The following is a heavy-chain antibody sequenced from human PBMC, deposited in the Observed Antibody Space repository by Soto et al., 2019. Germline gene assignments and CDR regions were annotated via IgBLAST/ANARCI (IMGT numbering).Heavy chain of an antibody. V-gene: IGHV4-39*01. CDR3: AGVARTSYSSSWYGWFDP. CDR2: IYYSGST. CDR1: GGSISSSSYY. D-gene: IGHD6-13*01. J-gene: IGHJ5*02. Sequence: PSETLSLTCTVSGGSISSSSYYWGWIRQPPGKGLEWIGSIYYSGSTYYNPSLKSRVTISVDTSKNQFSLKLSSVTAADTAVYYCAGVARTSYSSSWYGWFDPWGQGTLVTVSS.